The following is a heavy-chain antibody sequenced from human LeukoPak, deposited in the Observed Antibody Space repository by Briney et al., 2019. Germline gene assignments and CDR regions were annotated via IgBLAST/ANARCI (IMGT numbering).Heavy chain of an antibody. D-gene: IGHD4-17*01. CDR3: ARRPTTVIKYAFEI. CDR1: GYTFTSYG. V-gene: IGHV1-2*02. J-gene: IGHJ3*02. Sequence: ASVKVSCKASGYTFTSYGISWVRQAPGQGLEWMGWINPNSGGTNYVQRFQGRISMTRDTSISTAYMELSRLTSDDTAVYYCARRPTTVIKYAFEIWGQGTMVTVSS. CDR2: INPNSGGT.